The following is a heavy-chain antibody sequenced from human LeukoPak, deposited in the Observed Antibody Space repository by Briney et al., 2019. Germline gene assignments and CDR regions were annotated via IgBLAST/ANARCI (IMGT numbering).Heavy chain of an antibody. Sequence: GGSLRLSCAASGFTFSDDYMSWIRQAPGKGLEWVSYISISGGTKYYADSVKGRFTVSRDNAKNSLYLQMNSLRAEDTAVYYCARGPTNFDYWGQGTLVTVSS. J-gene: IGHJ4*02. CDR2: ISISGGTK. CDR1: GFTFSDDY. D-gene: IGHD1-26*01. CDR3: ARGPTNFDY. V-gene: IGHV3-11*04.